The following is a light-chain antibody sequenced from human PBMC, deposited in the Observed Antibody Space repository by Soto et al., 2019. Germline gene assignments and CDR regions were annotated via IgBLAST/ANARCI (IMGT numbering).Light chain of an antibody. CDR2: VAS. Sequence: DIQMTQSPSSLSASVGDRVTITCRASQGISNYLAWYQQQPGKVPKLLIYVASTLQAGVPSRFSGSGAGTDFTLTISSLQPEDVATYYCQKYNSAPWTFGQGTKVEIK. V-gene: IGKV1-27*01. CDR1: QGISNY. CDR3: QKYNSAPWT. J-gene: IGKJ1*01.